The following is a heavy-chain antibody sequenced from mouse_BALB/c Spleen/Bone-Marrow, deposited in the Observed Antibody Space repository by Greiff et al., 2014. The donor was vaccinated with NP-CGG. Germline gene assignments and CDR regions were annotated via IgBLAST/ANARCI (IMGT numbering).Heavy chain of an antibody. CDR2: INPGSGGI. D-gene: IGHD2-3*01. V-gene: IGHV1-54*03. Sequence: QVQLQQPGTDLVRPGTSVKVSCKASGYAFTNYLIEWIKQRPGQGLEWIGVINPGSGGINYNERFKGKATLTADKSSSTAYMQLSSLTSDASAVYFCARSIYDGYSEAMDYWGQGTSVTVSS. CDR1: GYAFTNYL. J-gene: IGHJ4*01. CDR3: ARSIYDGYSEAMDY.